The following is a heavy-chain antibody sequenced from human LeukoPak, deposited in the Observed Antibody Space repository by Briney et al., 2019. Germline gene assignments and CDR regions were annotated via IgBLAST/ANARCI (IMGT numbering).Heavy chain of an antibody. CDR2: ISSSGSTT. Sequence: GGSLRLSCAASGFTFSSYEMNWVRQAPGKGLEWVSYISSSGSTTYYADSVKGRFTISRDNAQNSLYLQMNSLRDEDTAVYYCASYYSSTHDYWGQGTLVTVSS. J-gene: IGHJ4*02. V-gene: IGHV3-48*03. D-gene: IGHD6-13*01. CDR3: ASYYSSTHDY. CDR1: GFTFSSYE.